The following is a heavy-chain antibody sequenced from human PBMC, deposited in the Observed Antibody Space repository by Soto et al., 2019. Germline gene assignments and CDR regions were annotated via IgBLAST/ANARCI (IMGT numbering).Heavy chain of an antibody. Sequence: GGSLRLSCAASGFTFSVHFMDLVRQAPGKGLEWVGRIRNKANSYTTEYAASVKGRFTISRDDSTNNLYLQMNSLKTEDTAVYYCSTGLGKSTTDYWGQGTLVTVSS. J-gene: IGHJ4*02. CDR3: STGLGKSTTDY. CDR1: GFTFSVHF. V-gene: IGHV3-72*01. D-gene: IGHD3-9*01. CDR2: IRNKANSYTT.